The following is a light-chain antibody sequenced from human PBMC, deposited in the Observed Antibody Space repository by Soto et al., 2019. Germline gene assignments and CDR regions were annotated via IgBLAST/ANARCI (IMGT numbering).Light chain of an antibody. J-gene: IGLJ3*02. Sequence: QSALTQPASVSGSPGQSITISCTGTSSDVGGYNFVSWHQQHPGKAPKLMIYEVSKRPSGVSNRFSGSKSGNTASLTISGLQAEDEADYYCCSYAGSPHWVVGGGTKVTVL. V-gene: IGLV2-23*02. CDR3: CSYAGSPHWV. CDR2: EVS. CDR1: SSDVGGYNF.